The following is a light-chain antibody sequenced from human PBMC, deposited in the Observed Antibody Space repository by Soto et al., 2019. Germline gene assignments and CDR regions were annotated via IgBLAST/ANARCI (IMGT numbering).Light chain of an antibody. CDR1: QSVSSY. CDR3: QQRTNWPPFT. V-gene: IGKV3-11*01. Sequence: EIVLTQSPATLSLSPGERATLSCRASQSVSSYLAWYQQKPGQAPRLLIYAASNSATGIPARFSGSGPGTAFTRTNSTLEPEDLALYYCQQRTNWPPFTFGQGTRLEIK. CDR2: AAS. J-gene: IGKJ5*01.